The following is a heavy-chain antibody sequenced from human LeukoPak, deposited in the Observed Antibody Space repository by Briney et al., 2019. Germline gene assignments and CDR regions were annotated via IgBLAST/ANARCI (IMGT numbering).Heavy chain of an antibody. CDR1: GLTFDNYA. Sequence: GGSLRLSCAASGLTFDNYAMHWVRQAPGKGLEWVSGISWNSGSIGYADSLKGRFTISRDNANNLLYLQMNSLRAEDTAVYYCARDVDYANPRHDYWGQGTLVTVSS. CDR2: ISWNSGSI. V-gene: IGHV3-9*01. CDR3: ARDVDYANPRHDY. D-gene: IGHD4/OR15-4a*01. J-gene: IGHJ4*02.